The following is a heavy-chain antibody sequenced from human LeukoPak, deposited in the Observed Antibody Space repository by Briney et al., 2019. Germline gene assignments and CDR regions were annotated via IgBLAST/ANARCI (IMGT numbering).Heavy chain of an antibody. D-gene: IGHD3-22*01. CDR2: IYYSGST. J-gene: IGHJ5*02. CDR3: ARAGLGNWFDP. Sequence: SGTLSLTCTVSGGSISSSSYYWGWIRQPPGKGLEWIGSIYYSGSTYYNPSLKSRVTISVDTSKNQFSLKLSSVTAADTAVYYCARAGLGNWFDPWGQGTLVTVSS. V-gene: IGHV4-39*01. CDR1: GGSISSSSYY.